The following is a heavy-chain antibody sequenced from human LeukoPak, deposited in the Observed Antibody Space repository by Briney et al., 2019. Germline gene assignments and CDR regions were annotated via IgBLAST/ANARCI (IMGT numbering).Heavy chain of an antibody. CDR1: GGSIRSYY. D-gene: IGHD3-22*01. J-gene: IGHJ3*02. CDR2: INYSGRT. CDR3: ARLVDYDNSGDPDIFDI. V-gene: IGHV4-59*01. Sequence: PSETLSLTCSVSGGSIRSYYWSWIRQPPGKGPVWIGSINYSGRTKYNPSLQSRVTISLDTSKNHFSLQLISVTAADTAGYYCARLVDYDNSGDPDIFDIWGQGTMVTVSS.